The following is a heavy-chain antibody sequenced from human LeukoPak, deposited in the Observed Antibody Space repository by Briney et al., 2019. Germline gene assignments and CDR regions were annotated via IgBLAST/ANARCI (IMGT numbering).Heavy chain of an antibody. D-gene: IGHD2-8*01. CDR2: ISSSSSYI. V-gene: IGHV3-21*01. Sequence: GGSLRLSCAASGFTFSSYSMNWVRQAPGKGLEWVSSISSSSSYIYYADSVKGRFTISRDNAKNSLYLQMNSLRAEDTAVYYCARVQREALMPFDHWGQGTLVTVSS. CDR3: ARVQREALMPFDH. J-gene: IGHJ4*02. CDR1: GFTFSSYS.